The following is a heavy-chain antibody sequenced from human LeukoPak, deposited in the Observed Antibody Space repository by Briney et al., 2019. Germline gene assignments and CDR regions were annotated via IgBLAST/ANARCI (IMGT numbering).Heavy chain of an antibody. J-gene: IGHJ3*02. CDR1: GFTFSSYE. D-gene: IGHD3-22*01. CDR2: ITSSGSTV. V-gene: IGHV3-48*03. Sequence: GSLRLSCAASGFTFSSYEMNWVRQAPGRGLEWVSYITSSGSTVYYADSVKGRFTISRDNARKSLYLQMNRLRAEDTAVYYCARDIDSSGLDAFNIWGQGTMVTVSS. CDR3: ARDIDSSGLDAFNI.